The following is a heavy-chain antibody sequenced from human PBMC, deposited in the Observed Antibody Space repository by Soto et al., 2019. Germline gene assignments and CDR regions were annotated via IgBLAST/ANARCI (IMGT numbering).Heavy chain of an antibody. V-gene: IGHV1-18*01. CDR2: ISAYNANT. D-gene: IGHD1-26*01. CDR1: GYTFTSYG. J-gene: IGHJ4*02. CDR3: ARDRLGATGDY. Sequence: AAVKVSCKASGYTFTSYGISWVRQAPGQGLEWMGWISAYNANTNYAQKLQGRVTMTTDTSTSTSYMELRSLRSDDTAVYFCARDRLGATGDYWGQGTLVTVSS.